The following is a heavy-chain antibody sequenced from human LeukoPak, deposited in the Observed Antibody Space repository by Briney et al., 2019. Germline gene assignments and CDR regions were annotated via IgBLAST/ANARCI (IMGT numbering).Heavy chain of an antibody. CDR1: GDSIGSSSYY. J-gene: IGHJ3*02. D-gene: IGHD1-26*01. V-gene: IGHV4-39*01. CDR3: ARHRYSGSYSDTFDI. Sequence: SETLSLTCTLSGDSIGSSSYYWGWLRQPPGKGLEWIGSIYYRGSTYYNPSLKSRVTISVDTSKNQFSLKVNSVTAADTAVYYCARHRYSGSYSDTFDIWGQGTMVTVSS. CDR2: IYYRGST.